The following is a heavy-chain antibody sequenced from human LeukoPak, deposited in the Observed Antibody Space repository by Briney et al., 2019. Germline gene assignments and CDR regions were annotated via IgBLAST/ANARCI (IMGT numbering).Heavy chain of an antibody. V-gene: IGHV4-38-2*02. J-gene: IGHJ3*02. CDR3: ARQGRSGYDDAFDI. CDR1: GYSISSGYY. Sequence: SETLSLTCTVSGYSISSGYYWGWIRQPPGKGLEWIGSIYHSGSTYYNPSLKSRVTISVDTSKNQFSLKLSSVTAADTAVYYCARQGRSGYDDAFDIWGQGTMVTVSS. D-gene: IGHD3-22*01. CDR2: IYHSGST.